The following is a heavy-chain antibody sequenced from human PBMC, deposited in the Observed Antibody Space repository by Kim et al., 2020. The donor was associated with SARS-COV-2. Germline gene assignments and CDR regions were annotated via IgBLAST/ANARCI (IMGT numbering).Heavy chain of an antibody. Sequence: SVKVSCKASGGTFSSYAISWVRQAPGQGLEWMGRIIPILGIANYAQKFQGRVTITADKSTSTAYMELSSLRSEDTAVYYCASQITMVRGVITNYGMDVWPRDHGHRLL. J-gene: IGHJ6*02. V-gene: IGHV1-69*04. CDR1: GGTFSSYA. D-gene: IGHD3-10*01. CDR2: IIPILGIA. CDR3: ASQITMVRGVITNYGMDV.